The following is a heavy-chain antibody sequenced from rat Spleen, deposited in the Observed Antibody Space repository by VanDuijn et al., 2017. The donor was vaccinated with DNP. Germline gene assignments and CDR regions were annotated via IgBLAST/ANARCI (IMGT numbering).Heavy chain of an antibody. V-gene: IGHV2-41*01. CDR1: EFSLTGYT. Sequence: QVQLKESGPGLVQPSQTLSLTCTVSEFSLTGYTVNWIRQPPGKGLEWMGIIWNTGGTRYNSALKSRLTISKDTSKSQVFLKMNSLPTEDTATYYCARDPNWGDYWGQGVMVTVSS. J-gene: IGHJ2*01. CDR3: ARDPNWGDY. CDR2: IWNTGGT. D-gene: IGHD5-1*01.